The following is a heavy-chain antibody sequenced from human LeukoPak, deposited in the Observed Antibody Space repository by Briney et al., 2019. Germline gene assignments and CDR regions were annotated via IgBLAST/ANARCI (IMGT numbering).Heavy chain of an antibody. CDR1: GGTFSSYA. CDR3: ARDRSYDFWSGYYGEMCYYMDV. CDR2: IIPIFGTA. Sequence: SSVKVSCKASGGTFSSYAISWVRQAPGQGLEWMGGIIPIFGTANYAQKFQGRVTITADESTSTAYMELSSLRSEDTAVYYCARDRSYDFWSGYYGEMCYYMDVWGKGTTVTVSS. J-gene: IGHJ6*03. V-gene: IGHV1-69*01. D-gene: IGHD3-3*01.